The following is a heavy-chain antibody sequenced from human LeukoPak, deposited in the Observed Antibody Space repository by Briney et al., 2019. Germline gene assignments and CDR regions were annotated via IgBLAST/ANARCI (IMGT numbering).Heavy chain of an antibody. J-gene: IGHJ4*02. V-gene: IGHV1-2*02. CDR2: INPNSGGT. D-gene: IGHD3-22*01. CDR1: GYXFTGYY. CDR3: ASSYDSSGYYYS. Sequence: ASVKVSCKASGYXFTGYYMHWVRQAPGQGLEWMGWINPNSGGTNYAQKFQGRVTMTRDTSISTAYMELSRLRSDDTAVYYCASSYDSSGYYYSWGQGTLVTVSS.